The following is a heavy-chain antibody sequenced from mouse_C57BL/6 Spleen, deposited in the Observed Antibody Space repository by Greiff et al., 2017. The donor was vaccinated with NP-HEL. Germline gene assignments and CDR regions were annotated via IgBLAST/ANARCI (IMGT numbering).Heavy chain of an antibody. CDR3: ARSYYSNYEGFFDY. D-gene: IGHD2-5*01. CDR1: GYTFTSYW. V-gene: IGHV1-69*01. CDR2: IDPSDSYT. J-gene: IGHJ2*01. Sequence: VQLQQPGAELVMPGASVKLSCKASGYTFTSYWMHWVKQRPGQGLEWIGEIDPSDSYTNYTQKFKGKSTLTVDKSSSTAYMQLSSLTSEDSAVYYCARSYYSNYEGFFDYWGQGTTLTVSS.